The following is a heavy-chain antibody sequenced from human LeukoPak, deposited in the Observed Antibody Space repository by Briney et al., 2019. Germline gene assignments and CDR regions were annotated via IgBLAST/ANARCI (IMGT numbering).Heavy chain of an antibody. CDR2: IRYDGSNK. D-gene: IGHD4-17*01. J-gene: IGHJ4*02. V-gene: IGHV3-30*02. CDR3: AKDRGLMTTTQYYFDY. CDR1: GFSFSSYG. Sequence: GGSLRLSCAASGFSFSSYGMHWVRQAPGKGLEWVAFIRYDGSNKYYADSVKGRFTISRDNSKNTLYLQMNSLRAEDTAVYYCAKDRGLMTTTQYYFDYWGQGTLVTVSS.